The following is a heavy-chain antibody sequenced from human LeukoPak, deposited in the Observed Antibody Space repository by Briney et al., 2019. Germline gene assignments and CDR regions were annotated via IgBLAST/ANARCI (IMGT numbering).Heavy chain of an antibody. CDR3: AKDKAELGMAIAAAGLVDY. CDR2: IKQDGSEK. CDR1: GFTFSTYW. D-gene: IGHD6-13*01. Sequence: PGGSLRLSCAASGFTFSTYWMSWVRQAPGKGLEWVANIKQDGSEKYYVDSAKGRFTISRDNSKNTLYLQMNSLRAEDTAVYYCAKDKAELGMAIAAAGLVDYWGQGTLVTVSS. J-gene: IGHJ4*02. V-gene: IGHV3-7*01.